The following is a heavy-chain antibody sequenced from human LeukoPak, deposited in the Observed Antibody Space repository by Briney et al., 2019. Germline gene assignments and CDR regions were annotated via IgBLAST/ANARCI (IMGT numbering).Heavy chain of an antibody. J-gene: IGHJ3*02. V-gene: IGHV4-59*01. D-gene: IGHD3-22*01. Sequence: SETLSLTCTVSGGSISSYYWSWIRQPPGKGLEWIGYIYYSGSTNYNPSLKSRVTISVDTSKNQFSLKLSSVTAADTAVYYCARVSPRYYDSSGYNDAFDTWGQGTMVTVSS. CDR2: IYYSGST. CDR1: GGSISSYY. CDR3: ARVSPRYYDSSGYNDAFDT.